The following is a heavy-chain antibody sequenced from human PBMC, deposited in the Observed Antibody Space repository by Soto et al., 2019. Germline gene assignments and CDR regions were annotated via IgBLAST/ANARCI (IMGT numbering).Heavy chain of an antibody. Sequence: PGGSLRLSCAASGFTFSSYAMSWVRQAPGKGLEWVSTIRAGGGSTDYRDSVKGRFTVSRDNSKNMLYMQMNSLRAEDTAVYYFSKRPLSIITFDYCGRGTLDTVSS. V-gene: IGHV3-23*01. CDR3: SKRPLSIITFDY. J-gene: IGHJ4*02. D-gene: IGHD3-22*01. CDR2: IRAGGGST. CDR1: GFTFSSYA.